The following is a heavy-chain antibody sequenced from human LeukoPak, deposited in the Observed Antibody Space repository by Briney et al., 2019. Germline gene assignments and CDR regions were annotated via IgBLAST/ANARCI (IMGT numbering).Heavy chain of an antibody. J-gene: IGHJ4*02. CDR2: IFYSGST. V-gene: IGHV4-31*03. CDR3: ARDKGSSWYGSWFDY. Sequence: PSETLSLTCTVSGGSINSGDYYWNWIRQHPGKGLEWIGYIFYSGSTFYNPSLKSRLTISIDTSKNQFSLKLSSVTAADTAVYYCARDKGSSWYGSWFDYWGQGTLVTVSS. CDR1: GGSINSGDYY. D-gene: IGHD6-13*01.